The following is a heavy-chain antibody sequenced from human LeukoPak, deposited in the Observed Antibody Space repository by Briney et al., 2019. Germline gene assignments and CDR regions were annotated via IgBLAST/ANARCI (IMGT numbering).Heavy chain of an antibody. D-gene: IGHD2-2*02. V-gene: IGHV3-23*01. Sequence: GGSLRLSCAASGFTFSSSAMSWVRQAPGKGLEWVSTISASGGSTYYAVSVKGRFTISRDDSEKTLYLQMNSLRAEDTAVYYCARWAGSCRITNCYTGFDYWGQGTLVTVSS. CDR1: GFTFSSSA. CDR2: ISASGGST. J-gene: IGHJ4*02. CDR3: ARWAGSCRITNCYTGFDY.